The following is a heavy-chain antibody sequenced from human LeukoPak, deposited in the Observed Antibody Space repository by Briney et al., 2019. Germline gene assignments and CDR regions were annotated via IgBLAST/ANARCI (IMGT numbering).Heavy chain of an antibody. V-gene: IGHV3-48*02. D-gene: IGHD5-12*01. CDR1: GFTFSSYS. J-gene: IGHJ6*02. CDR2: ISSSSGTI. CDR3: ARDRMVAIEGLCGGMEV. Sequence: PGGSLRLSCAASGFTFSSYSMNWVRQAPGKGLEWVSYISSSSGTIYYADSVKGRFTISRDKAKNSLYLQMNSLRDEDTAVYYCARDRMVAIEGLCGGMEVWGQGSTVTVSS.